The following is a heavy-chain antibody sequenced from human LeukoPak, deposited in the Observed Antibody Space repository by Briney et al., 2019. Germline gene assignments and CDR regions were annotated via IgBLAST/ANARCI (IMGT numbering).Heavy chain of an antibody. D-gene: IGHD3-22*01. CDR2: IYSPGT. Sequence: SQTPSLTCTVSAGSINSGDYYWSWIRQPAGKGLEWIGRIYSPGTNYNYNPSVKSRVTISIDTSKNQFSLKLTPVTAADTAVYYCARGIGTSYDSSRDAFDIWGQGTMVTVSS. CDR1: AGSINSGDYY. J-gene: IGHJ3*02. CDR3: ARGIGTSYDSSRDAFDI. V-gene: IGHV4-61*02.